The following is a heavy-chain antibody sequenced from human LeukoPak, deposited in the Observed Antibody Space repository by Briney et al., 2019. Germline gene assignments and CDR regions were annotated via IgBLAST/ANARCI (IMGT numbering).Heavy chain of an antibody. V-gene: IGHV3-23*01. CDR3: AKGSYYDSSGSFYFDY. J-gene: IGHJ4*02. CDR1: GFTFSSYA. Sequence: GGSLRLSCATSGFTFSSYAMSWVRQAPGKGLEWVSGISGSGDNTYYADSVKGRFTISRDNSKNTLYVQVNSLGTEDTAAYYCAKGSYYDSSGSFYFDYWGQGTLVTVSS. D-gene: IGHD3-22*01. CDR2: ISGSGDNT.